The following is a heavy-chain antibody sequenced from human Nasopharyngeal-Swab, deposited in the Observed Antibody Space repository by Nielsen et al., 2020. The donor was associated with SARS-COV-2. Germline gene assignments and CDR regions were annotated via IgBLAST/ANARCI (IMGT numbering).Heavy chain of an antibody. CDR3: ARDTGIAVHDAFDI. Sequence: SVKVSCKASGGTFSSYAISWVRQAPGQGLEWMGGIIPIFGTANYAQKFQGRVTITADESTSTAYMELSSLRSEDTAVYYCARDTGIAVHDAFDIWGQGTMVTVSS. J-gene: IGHJ3*02. CDR2: IIPIFGTA. V-gene: IGHV1-69*13. D-gene: IGHD6-19*01. CDR1: GGTFSSYA.